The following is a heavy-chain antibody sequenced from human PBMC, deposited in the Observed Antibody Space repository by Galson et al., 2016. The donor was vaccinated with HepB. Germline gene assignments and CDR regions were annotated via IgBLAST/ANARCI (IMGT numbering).Heavy chain of an antibody. CDR2: IYLADPDA. Sequence: QSGAEVKKPGESLKISCTVSGHNVTNYWIGWVRQMPGKSMAWMGIIYLADPDARYSPSFQGQVSISVDKSIFTAYLHWNTLKASDTAIDYCAIGQSSRWLSWDDLWGQGTRVTVYS. CDR3: AIGQSSRWLSWDDL. V-gene: IGHV5-51*01. D-gene: IGHD6-13*01. J-gene: IGHJ5*02. CDR1: GHNVTNYW.